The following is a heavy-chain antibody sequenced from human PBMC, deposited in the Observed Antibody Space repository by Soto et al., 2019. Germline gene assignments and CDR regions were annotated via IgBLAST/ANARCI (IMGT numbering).Heavy chain of an antibody. V-gene: IGHV1-58*01. Sequence: SVEVSCKASGFTFTSSAVQWGRQARGQRLEWIGWIVVGSGNTNYAQKFQERVTITRDMSTSTAYMELSSLRSEDTAVYYCAAETAASSSGYYHSYFCYCRQGT. CDR3: AAETAASSSGYYHSYFCY. CDR2: IVVGSGNT. J-gene: IGHJ4*02. D-gene: IGHD3-22*01. CDR1: GFTFTSSA.